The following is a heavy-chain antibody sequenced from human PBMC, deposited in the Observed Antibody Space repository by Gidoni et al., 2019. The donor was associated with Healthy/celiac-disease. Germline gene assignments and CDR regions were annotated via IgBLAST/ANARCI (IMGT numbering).Heavy chain of an antibody. D-gene: IGHD5-12*01. CDR1: GFTFSSYG. CDR3: ARRRYSGYEDALGDGGMDV. Sequence: GFTFSSYGMHWVRQAPGKGLEWVAVIWYDGSNKYYADSVKGRFTISRDNSKNTLYLQMKSLRAEDTAVYYCARRRYSGYEDALGDGGMDVWGQGTTVTVSS. J-gene: IGHJ6*02. V-gene: IGHV3-33*01. CDR2: IWYDGSNK.